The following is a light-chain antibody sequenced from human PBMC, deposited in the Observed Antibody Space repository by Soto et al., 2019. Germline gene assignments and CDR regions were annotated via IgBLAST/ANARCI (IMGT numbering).Light chain of an antibody. J-gene: IGKJ5*01. Sequence: DIQMTQSPSSVSASLGDRVTISCRASEDINSRLAWYQQKPGNAPKLLIYAAFILQSGVPSRFSGYGSGTDFTLSISSLQPEDFATYYCQQADSLPITFGQGTRLEIK. CDR2: AAF. CDR1: EDINSR. V-gene: IGKV1-12*01. CDR3: QQADSLPIT.